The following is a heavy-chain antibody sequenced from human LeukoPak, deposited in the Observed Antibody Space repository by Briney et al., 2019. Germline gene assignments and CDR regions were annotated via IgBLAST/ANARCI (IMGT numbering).Heavy chain of an antibody. CDR2: IYYSGST. CDR1: GGSISSYY. V-gene: IGHV4-59*01. CDR3: ARTTEGGYTYGYFYYYYMDV. J-gene: IGHJ6*03. Sequence: PSETLSLTCTVSGGSISSYYWSWIRQPPGKGLEWIGYIYYSGSTNYKSSLKSRVTISVDTSKNQFSLKLSSVTAADTAVYYCARTTEGGYTYGYFYYYYMDVWGKGTTVTISS. D-gene: IGHD5-18*01.